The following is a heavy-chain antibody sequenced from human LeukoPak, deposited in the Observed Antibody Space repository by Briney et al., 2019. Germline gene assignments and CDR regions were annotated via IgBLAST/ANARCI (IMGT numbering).Heavy chain of an antibody. J-gene: IGHJ4*02. CDR2: ISSSATYI. CDR3: ATWDDYGDFVAFEY. Sequence: GRSLRLSRGGSGFTFSSYTMNWDGQAPGKGLEWVASISSSATYIYYADSVRGRFTISRDDAKKSVFLHMNSLRAEDTAVYFCATWDDYGDFVAFEYWGQGTLVTVSS. CDR1: GFTFSSYT. D-gene: IGHD4-17*01. V-gene: IGHV3-21*01.